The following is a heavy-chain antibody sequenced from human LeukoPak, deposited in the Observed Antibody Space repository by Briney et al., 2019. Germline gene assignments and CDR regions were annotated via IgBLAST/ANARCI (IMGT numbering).Heavy chain of an antibody. CDR1: GFTFSNYA. Sequence: GGSLRLSCAASGFTFSNYAMSWVRQAPGKGLEWVSAISGSAVTTYYGDSVKGRFTISRDNSKNTLYLQMNSLRAEDTAVYYCAKSGYNRFDYWGQGTLVTVSS. CDR2: ISGSAVTT. J-gene: IGHJ4*02. D-gene: IGHD5-24*01. CDR3: AKSGYNRFDY. V-gene: IGHV3-23*01.